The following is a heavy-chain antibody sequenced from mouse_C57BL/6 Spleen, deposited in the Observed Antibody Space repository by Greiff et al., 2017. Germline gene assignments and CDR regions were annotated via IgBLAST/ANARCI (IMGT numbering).Heavy chain of an antibody. CDR3: ARSLNDGYYFGC. Sequence: VQLQQSGPELVKPGDSVKISCKASGYSFTGYFMNWVMQSHGKSLEWIGRINPYNGDTFYNQKFKGKATLTVDKSSSTAHMELRSLTSEDSAVYYCARSLNDGYYFGCWGQGTTLTVSS. CDR2: INPYNGDT. J-gene: IGHJ2*01. D-gene: IGHD2-3*01. CDR1: GYSFTGYF. V-gene: IGHV1-20*01.